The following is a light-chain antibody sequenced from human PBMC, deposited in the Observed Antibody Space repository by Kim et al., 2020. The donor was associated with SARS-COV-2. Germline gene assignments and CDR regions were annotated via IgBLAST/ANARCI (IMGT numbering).Light chain of an antibody. CDR2: DKN. CDR1: SLRSYY. J-gene: IGLJ3*02. V-gene: IGLV3-19*01. CDR3: YSRDSSGKRWV. Sequence: SSELTQDPAVSVALGQTLRITCQGDSLRSYYATWYQQKPGQAPVLVIYDKNNRPSGIPDRFSGSSSGNTASLTITGAQAEDEADYYCYSRDSSGKRWVFGGGTKVTVL.